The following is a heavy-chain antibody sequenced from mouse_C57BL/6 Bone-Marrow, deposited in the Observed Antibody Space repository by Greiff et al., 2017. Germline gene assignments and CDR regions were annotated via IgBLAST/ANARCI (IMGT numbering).Heavy chain of an antibody. D-gene: IGHD2-4*01. CDR2: INPGCGGT. J-gene: IGHJ3*01. CDR3: ARFCDCDVAY. CDR1: GYAFTNYL. Sequence: QVQLQQSGAELVRPGTSVKVSCKASGYAFTNYLIEWVKQRPGQGLEWIGVINPGCGGTNYHAKFQGKATLTADKSSSPAYIQLRRLTSECSAVFFCARFCDCDVAYWGQGTLVTVSA. V-gene: IGHV1-54*01.